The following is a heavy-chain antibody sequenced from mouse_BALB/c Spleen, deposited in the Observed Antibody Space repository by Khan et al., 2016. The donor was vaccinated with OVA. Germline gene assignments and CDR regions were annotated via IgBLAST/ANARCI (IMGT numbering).Heavy chain of an antibody. CDR2: ISDGGSYT. V-gene: IGHV5-4*02. CDR1: GFTFSDYY. J-gene: IGHJ3*01. CDR3: ARAGYGGFAY. Sequence: EVELVESGGGLVKPGGSLKLSCAASGFTFSDYYMYWVRQTPEKRLEWVATISDGGSYTYYPDSVKGRFTISRVNAKNNLYLQMSSLKSEDTAMYYCARAGYGGFAYWGQGTLVTVSA. D-gene: IGHD1-1*02.